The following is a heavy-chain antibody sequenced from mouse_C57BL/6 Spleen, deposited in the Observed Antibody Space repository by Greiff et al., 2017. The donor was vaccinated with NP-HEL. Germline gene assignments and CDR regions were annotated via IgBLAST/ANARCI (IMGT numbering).Heavy chain of an antibody. V-gene: IGHV1-7*01. Sequence: VQLQQSGAELAKPGASVKLSCKASGYTFTSYWMHWVKQRPGQGLEWIGYINPSSGYTKYNQKFKDKATLTVDKSSSTAYMQLSSLKYEDSAVYYCARYYSNWYAMDYWGQGTSVTVSS. D-gene: IGHD2-5*01. J-gene: IGHJ4*01. CDR1: GYTFTSYW. CDR2: INPSSGYT. CDR3: ARYYSNWYAMDY.